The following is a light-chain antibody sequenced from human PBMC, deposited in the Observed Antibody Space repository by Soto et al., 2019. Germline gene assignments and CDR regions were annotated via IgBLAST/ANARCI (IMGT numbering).Light chain of an antibody. Sequence: EIVLTQSPGTLSLSPGDRATLSCRASQTVNSNFLSWYQQKPGQAPRLLVYGASSRATGIPDRFSGSGSGTDFTLTISRLEPEDFAVYYCQQYGSSLTWTFGQGTKVDIK. J-gene: IGKJ1*01. CDR2: GAS. CDR1: QTVNSNF. CDR3: QQYGSSLTWT. V-gene: IGKV3-20*01.